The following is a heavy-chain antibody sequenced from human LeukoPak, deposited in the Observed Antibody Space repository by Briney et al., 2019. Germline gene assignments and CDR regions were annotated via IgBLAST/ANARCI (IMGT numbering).Heavy chain of an antibody. Sequence: GGSLRLSCAASGFTFSSYAMHWVRQAPGTGLEWVAVISYDGSNKYYADSVKGRFTISRDNSKNTLYLQMNSLRAEDTAVYYCAREVTASEMATTFDYWGQGTLVTVSS. V-gene: IGHV3-30*04. CDR1: GFTFSSYA. CDR2: ISYDGSNK. J-gene: IGHJ4*02. D-gene: IGHD5-24*01. CDR3: AREVTASEMATTFDY.